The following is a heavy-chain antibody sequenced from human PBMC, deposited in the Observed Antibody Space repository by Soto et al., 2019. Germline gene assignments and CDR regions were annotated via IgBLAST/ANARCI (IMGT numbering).Heavy chain of an antibody. V-gene: IGHV4-4*02. CDR3: ARLVYDTRLNYMYFDF. J-gene: IGHJ4*02. Sequence: SETLSLTCAVSGVSIRSGNWWTWVRQTPQRGLEYIGEIFHDGTANYYPSFERRVAISVDTSKNQFSLKLTSVTAADTAIYFCARLVYDTRLNYMYFDFWGQGALVTVSS. D-gene: IGHD3-10*01. CDR1: GVSIRSGNW. CDR2: IFHDGTA.